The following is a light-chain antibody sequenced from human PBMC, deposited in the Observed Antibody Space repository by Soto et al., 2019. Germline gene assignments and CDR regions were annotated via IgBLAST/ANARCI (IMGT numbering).Light chain of an antibody. CDR2: GAS. CDR1: QSVSSSY. CDR3: QQYGSSPVT. Sequence: EIVLTQSPGTLSLSPGERATLSCRASQSVSSSYLAWYQQKPGQAPRLLIYGASSRATGIPDRFSGSGSGTDFTLTISRLEPVDFAVYYCQQYGSSPVTFGQGTKLEIK. J-gene: IGKJ2*01. V-gene: IGKV3-20*01.